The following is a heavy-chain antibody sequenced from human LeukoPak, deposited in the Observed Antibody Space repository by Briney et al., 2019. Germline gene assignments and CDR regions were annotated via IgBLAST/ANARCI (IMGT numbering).Heavy chain of an antibody. J-gene: IGHJ5*02. D-gene: IGHD3-9*01. CDR2: ISSSGSTI. V-gene: IGHV3-11*01. CDR3: AKDDDILTGDP. Sequence: GGSLRLSCAASGFTFSDYYMSWIRQAPGKGLEWVSYISSSGSTIYYADSVKGRFTISRDNSKNTLYLQMNSLRAEDTAVYYCAKDDDILTGDPWGQGTLVTVSS. CDR1: GFTFSDYY.